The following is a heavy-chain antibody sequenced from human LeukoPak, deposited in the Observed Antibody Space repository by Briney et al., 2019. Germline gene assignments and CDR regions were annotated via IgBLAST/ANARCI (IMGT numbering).Heavy chain of an antibody. CDR1: GFTFKMYG. V-gene: IGHV3-33*03. D-gene: IGHD5-12*01. CDR3: AKDRRGYSFGPRAGGLDV. J-gene: IGHJ6*02. CDR2: ISYDGSNE. Sequence: PGGSLRLSCETSGFTFKMYGMHWVRQAPGKGLEWLGVISYDGSNEFYVDSVKGRFSIPRDNSGNTLLLHMNSLRGEDTAVYYCAKDRRGYSFGPRAGGLDVGDRGTTVIVSS.